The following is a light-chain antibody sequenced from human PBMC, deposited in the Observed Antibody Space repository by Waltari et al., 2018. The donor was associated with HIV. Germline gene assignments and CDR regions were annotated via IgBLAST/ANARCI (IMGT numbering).Light chain of an antibody. CDR1: SSDVGGYNY. V-gene: IGLV2-8*01. Sequence: QSALTQPPSASGSPGQSVTISCTGTSSDVGGYNYVSWYQQHPGKAPKLMIYEVSKRPSGVPDRFSGSKSGNTASLTVSGLQAEDEADYYGSSYAGSYNYVFGTGTKVTVL. CDR3: SSYAGSYNYV. J-gene: IGLJ1*01. CDR2: EVS.